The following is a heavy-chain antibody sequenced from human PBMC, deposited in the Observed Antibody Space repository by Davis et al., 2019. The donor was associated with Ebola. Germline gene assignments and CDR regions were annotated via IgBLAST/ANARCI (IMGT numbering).Heavy chain of an antibody. CDR3: ARNFRGNPYYYYYGMDV. Sequence: GESLKISCAASGFTVSSNYMSWVRQAPGKGLEWVSAISGSGGSTYYADSVKGRFTISRDNSKNTLYLQMNSLRAEDTAVYYCARNFRGNPYYYYYGMDVWGQGTTVTVSS. D-gene: IGHD3-16*01. J-gene: IGHJ6*02. CDR2: ISGSGGST. V-gene: IGHV3-23*01. CDR1: GFTVSSNY.